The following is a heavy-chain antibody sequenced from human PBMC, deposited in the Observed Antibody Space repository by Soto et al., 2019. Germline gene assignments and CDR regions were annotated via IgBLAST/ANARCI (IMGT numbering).Heavy chain of an antibody. V-gene: IGHV4-34*01. CDR3: ARFPGDIVVVVAATATGFDY. CDR1: GGSFSGYY. CDR2: INHSGST. J-gene: IGHJ4*02. Sequence: PSETLSLTCAVYGGSFSGYYWSWIRQPPGKGLEWIGEINHSGSTNYNPSLKSRVTISVDTSKNQFSLKLSSVTAADTAVYYCARFPGDIVVVVAATATGFDYWGQGTLVTVSS. D-gene: IGHD2-15*01.